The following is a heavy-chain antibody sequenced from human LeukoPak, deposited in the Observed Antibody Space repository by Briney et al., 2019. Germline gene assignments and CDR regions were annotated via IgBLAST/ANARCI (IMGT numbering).Heavy chain of an antibody. J-gene: IGHJ4*02. V-gene: IGHV4-34*01. Sequence: SETLSLTCTVSGGSISSYYWSWIRQPPGKGLEWIGEINHSGSTNYNPSLKSRVTISVDTSKNQFSLKLSSVTAADTAVYYCARERNSTYDYWGQGTLVTVSS. CDR1: GGSISSYY. D-gene: IGHD2/OR15-2a*01. CDR2: INHSGST. CDR3: ARERNSTYDY.